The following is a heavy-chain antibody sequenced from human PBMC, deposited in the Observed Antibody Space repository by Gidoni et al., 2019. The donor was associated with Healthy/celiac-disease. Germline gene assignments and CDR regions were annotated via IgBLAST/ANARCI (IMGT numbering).Heavy chain of an antibody. J-gene: IGHJ6*02. Sequence: QITLKESGPTLVKPTQTLTLTCTFSGFSLSTSGVGVGWIRQPPGKALEWLALIYWNDDKRYSPSLKSRLTITKDTSKNQVVLTMTNMDPVDTATYYCAHTYSSGWLYYYYGMDVWGQGTTVTVSS. CDR2: IYWNDDK. V-gene: IGHV2-5*01. CDR1: GFSLSTSGVG. CDR3: AHTYSSGWLYYYYGMDV. D-gene: IGHD6-19*01.